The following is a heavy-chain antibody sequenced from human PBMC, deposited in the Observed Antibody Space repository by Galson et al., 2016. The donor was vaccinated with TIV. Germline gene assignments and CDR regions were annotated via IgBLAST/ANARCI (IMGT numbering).Heavy chain of an antibody. CDR2: ITGSGGST. D-gene: IGHD3/OR15-3a*01. CDR1: GFKFENFA. CDR3: VRGGLEPFDY. Sequence: SLRLSCAASGFKFENFAMDWVRQFPGKGLEWVSGITGSGGSTDYGVAVKGRFIVSRDNSKNTLYLHLNSLRVEDTAVYYCVRGGLEPFDYWGHGTLVTVSS. J-gene: IGHJ4*03. V-gene: IGHV3-23*01.